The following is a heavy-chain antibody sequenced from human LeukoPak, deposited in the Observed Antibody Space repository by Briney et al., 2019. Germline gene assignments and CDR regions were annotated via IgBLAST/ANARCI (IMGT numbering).Heavy chain of an antibody. Sequence: PSETLSLTCTVSGGSISSYYWSWIRQPPGKALEWIGYMFYSGRTNYNPSLKTRVTISEDTSKNQFSLKLSSVTAADTAVYYCARDRGLGYCSGGSCLNGMDVWGQGTTVTVSS. D-gene: IGHD2-15*01. CDR2: MFYSGRT. V-gene: IGHV4-59*01. J-gene: IGHJ6*02. CDR3: ARDRGLGYCSGGSCLNGMDV. CDR1: GGSISSYY.